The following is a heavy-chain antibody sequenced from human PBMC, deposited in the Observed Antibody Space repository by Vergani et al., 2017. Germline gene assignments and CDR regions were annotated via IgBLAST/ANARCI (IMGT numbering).Heavy chain of an antibody. D-gene: IGHD5-12*01. J-gene: IGHJ4*02. CDR2: IYYSGST. Sequence: QLQLQESGPGLVKPSETLSLTCTVSGGSISSSSYYWGWIRQPPGKGLEWIGRIYYSGSTNYNPSLKSRVTISVDTSKNQFSLKLSSVTAADTAVYYCAREGGSEGYWGQGTLVTVSS. V-gene: IGHV4-39*07. CDR3: AREGGSEGY. CDR1: GGSISSSSYY.